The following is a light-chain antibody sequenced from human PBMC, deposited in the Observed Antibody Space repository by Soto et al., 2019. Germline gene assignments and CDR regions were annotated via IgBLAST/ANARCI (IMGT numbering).Light chain of an antibody. Sequence: DAVMTQSPLSLPVALGQPSAISCRCSQSLVYSDGNSYLNWFQQRPGQYPRLLMSGASPRANAIPDRFSGSGFGTEFTLTISSLQSEDFAVYYCHHYENWPFTWTFGQGTKVDIK. CDR3: HHYENWPFTWT. CDR1: QSLVYSDGNSY. CDR2: GAS. J-gene: IGKJ1*01. V-gene: IGKV2-30*01.